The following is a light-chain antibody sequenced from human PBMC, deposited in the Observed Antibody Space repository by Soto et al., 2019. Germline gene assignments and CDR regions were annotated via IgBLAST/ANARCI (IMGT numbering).Light chain of an antibody. V-gene: IGKV3-20*01. CDR2: SAS. J-gene: IGKJ1*01. Sequence: EIVLTQSPATLSLSPGERATLSCRASQSVSSNYLAWYQQKPGQAPRLLIYSASSRATGIPDRISGSGSGTDFTLIISRLEPEDFAVYYCQQYGSSPWTFGQGTKVDIK. CDR1: QSVSSNY. CDR3: QQYGSSPWT.